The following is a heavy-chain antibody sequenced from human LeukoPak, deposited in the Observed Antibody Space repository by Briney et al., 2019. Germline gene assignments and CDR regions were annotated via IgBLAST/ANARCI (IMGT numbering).Heavy chain of an antibody. CDR3: VKDSSSGSYFDY. J-gene: IGHJ4*02. CDR1: GFTFSRYA. Sequence: GGSLRLSCSASGFTFSRYAMHWVRQAPGKGLEYVSAISSNGGSTYYADSVKGRFTISRDNSRNTLHLQMSSLRVENTAVYYCVKDSSSGSYFDYWGQGTLVTVSS. D-gene: IGHD3-10*01. CDR2: ISSNGGST. V-gene: IGHV3-64D*06.